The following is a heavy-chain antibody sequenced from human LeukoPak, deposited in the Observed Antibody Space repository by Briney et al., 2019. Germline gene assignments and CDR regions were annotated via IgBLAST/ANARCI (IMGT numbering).Heavy chain of an antibody. CDR3: GGRGF. CDR2: IYASGTT. Sequence: SETLSLTCTVSGGSLSSNCWSWVRQPPGKGLEWIGCIYASGTTNYNPSLKGRLTISVDTSNSQYSLTVRSVTAADTAVYYCGGRGFWGQGTLVSVSS. J-gene: IGHJ4*02. D-gene: IGHD3-10*01. CDR1: GGSLSSNC. V-gene: IGHV4-4*09.